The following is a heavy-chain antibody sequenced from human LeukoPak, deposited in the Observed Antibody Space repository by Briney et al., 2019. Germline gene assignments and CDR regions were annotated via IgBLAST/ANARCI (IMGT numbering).Heavy chain of an antibody. CDR2: IYNSGGT. D-gene: IGHD7-27*01. Sequence: SETLSLTCTVSGGSIRSSHWSWIRQPAGKGLEWIAIIYNSGGTNYNPSLKSRLNISRDTSKNQSSLTLTSVTAADTAVYYCASDLTVPPYNWFDPWGQGTLVTVSS. CDR3: ASDLTVPPYNWFDP. V-gene: IGHV4-4*07. CDR1: GGSIRSSH. J-gene: IGHJ5*02.